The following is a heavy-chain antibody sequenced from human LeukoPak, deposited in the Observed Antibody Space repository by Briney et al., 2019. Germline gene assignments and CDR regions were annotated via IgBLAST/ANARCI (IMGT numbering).Heavy chain of an antibody. CDR3: ARVGVSSIAARPGRPSRVGFDP. CDR2: INPSGSST. V-gene: IGHV1-46*01. J-gene: IGHJ5*02. Sequence: ASVKVSCKASGYTFTSHYMHWVRQAPGQGLEWMGLINPSGSSTLYAQKFQGRVTMTRDMSTTTDYMELSSLRSEDTAVYYCARVGVSSIAARPGRPSRVGFDPWGQGTLVTVSS. CDR1: GYTFTSHY. D-gene: IGHD6-6*01.